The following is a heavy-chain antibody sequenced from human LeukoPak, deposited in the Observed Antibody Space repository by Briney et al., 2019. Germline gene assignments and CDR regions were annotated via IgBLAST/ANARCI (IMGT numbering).Heavy chain of an antibody. D-gene: IGHD1-14*01. J-gene: IGHJ5*02. CDR2: IYYSGST. V-gene: IGHV4-59*08. CDR1: GGSISSYY. CDR3: ARHVDHLWYWFDP. Sequence: PSETLSLTCTVSGGSISSYYWSWIRQPPGKGLEWIGYIYYSGSTNYNPSLKSRVTISVDTSKNQFSLKLSSVTAADTAVYYCARHVDHLWYWFDPWGQGTLVTVSS.